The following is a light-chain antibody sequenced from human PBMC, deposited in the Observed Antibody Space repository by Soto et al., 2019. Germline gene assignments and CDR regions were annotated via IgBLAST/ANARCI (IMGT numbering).Light chain of an antibody. CDR2: SAS. CDR1: KDISSS. J-gene: IGKJ1*01. Sequence: RVTQSPSSVSASVGDRVTITCQTSKDISSSVAWYQQKPGKAPNLLIFSASALHRVVPPRFSGSGSETIFTLTVSSLRPKDCAPYYCQQADYVLWRLVQETRVQIK. CDR3: QQADYVLWR. V-gene: IGKV1D-12*01.